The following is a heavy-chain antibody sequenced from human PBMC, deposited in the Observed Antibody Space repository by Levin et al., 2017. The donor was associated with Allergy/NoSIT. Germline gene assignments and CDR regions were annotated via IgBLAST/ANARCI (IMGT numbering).Heavy chain of an antibody. CDR1: GGSMSPYY. D-gene: IGHD5-18*01. Sequence: SETLSLTCSVSGGSMSPYYWSWIRQTPGRGLEWIGYIFHSGSTSYNPSLEGRVTISIDKSRTQFSLKLSSVTAADTALYFCARARDSSGYLPLDYWGQGTLAIVST. V-gene: IGHV4-59*01. J-gene: IGHJ4*02. CDR2: IFHSGST. CDR3: ARARDSSGYLPLDY.